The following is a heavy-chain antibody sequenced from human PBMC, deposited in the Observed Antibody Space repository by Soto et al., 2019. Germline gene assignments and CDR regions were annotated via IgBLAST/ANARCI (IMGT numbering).Heavy chain of an antibody. CDR1: GYTFSRYG. V-gene: IGHV1-18*04. J-gene: IGHJ4*02. CDR3: ARGPVGLDY. Sequence: ASVKVSCKASGYTFSRYGITWVRQAPGQGLEWMGWISPYNGNTNYAQKVQGRVTMTTDTSTSTAYMELRSLRSDDTAVYYCARGPVGLDYWGQGXLVTVSS. D-gene: IGHD1-26*01. CDR2: ISPYNGNT.